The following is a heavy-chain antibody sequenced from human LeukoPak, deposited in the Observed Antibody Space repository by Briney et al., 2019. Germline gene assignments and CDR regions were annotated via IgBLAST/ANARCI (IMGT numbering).Heavy chain of an antibody. D-gene: IGHD3-16*01. CDR3: AKDDDWGRYKH. J-gene: IGHJ1*01. Sequence: PGGSLRLSCVASGFTFSSFEMNWVRQAPGKGLEWLSYVSNTDSTIYYADSVKGRFTISRDNAKNSLYLQMNSLRAEDTAVYYCAKDDDWGRYKHWGQGTLVTVSS. CDR1: GFTFSSFE. CDR2: VSNTDSTI. V-gene: IGHV3-48*03.